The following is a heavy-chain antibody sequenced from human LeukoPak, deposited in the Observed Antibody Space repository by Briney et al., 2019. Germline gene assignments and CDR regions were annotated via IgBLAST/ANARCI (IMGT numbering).Heavy chain of an antibody. CDR3: AKDDNYDSSFADY. Sequence: GGSLRLSCAASGFTFDDYAMHWVRQAPGKGLEWVSLISWDGGSTYYADSVKGRFTISRDNSKNSPYLQMNSLRAEDTALYYCAKDDNYDSSFADYWGQGTLVTVSS. CDR1: GFTFDDYA. D-gene: IGHD3-22*01. J-gene: IGHJ4*02. CDR2: ISWDGGST. V-gene: IGHV3-43D*03.